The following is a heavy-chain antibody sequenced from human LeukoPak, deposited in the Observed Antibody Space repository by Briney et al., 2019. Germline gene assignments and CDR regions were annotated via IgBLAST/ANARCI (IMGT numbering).Heavy chain of an antibody. D-gene: IGHD2-15*01. Sequence: PGGSLRLSCVASGFTFNTYSMNWFRQAPGKGLEWISYISSSSATIYYADSVKGRFTISRDNAKNSLYLQMNSLRAEDTAVYYCARVRVVAATDDYYFDYWGQGTLVTVSS. J-gene: IGHJ4*02. CDR1: GFTFNTYS. CDR2: ISSSSATI. CDR3: ARVRVVAATDDYYFDY. V-gene: IGHV3-48*04.